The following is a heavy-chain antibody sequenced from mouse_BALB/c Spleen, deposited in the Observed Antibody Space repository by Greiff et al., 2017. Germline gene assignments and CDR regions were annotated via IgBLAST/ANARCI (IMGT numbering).Heavy chain of an antibody. V-gene: IGHV5-15*02. CDR2: ISNLAYSI. D-gene: IGHD1-1*01. CDR3: ARVITTVVAPYAMDY. J-gene: IGHJ4*01. CDR1: GFTFSDYG. Sequence: EVQVVESGGGLVQPGGSRKLSCAASGFTFSDYGMAWVRQAPGKGPEWVAFISNLAYSIYYADTVTGRFTISRENAKNTLYLEMSSLRSEDTAMYYCARVITTVVAPYAMDYWGQGTSVTVSS.